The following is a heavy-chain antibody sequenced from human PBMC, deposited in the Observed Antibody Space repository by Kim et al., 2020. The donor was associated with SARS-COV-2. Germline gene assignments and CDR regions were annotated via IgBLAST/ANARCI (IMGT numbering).Heavy chain of an antibody. V-gene: IGHV3-30*18. CDR2: ISYDGSNK. CDR3: AKAQGAQSVLEWLPRYYYGMDV. D-gene: IGHD3-3*01. Sequence: GGSLRLSCAASGFTFSSYGMHWVRQAPGKGLEWVAVISYDGSNKYYADSVKGRFTISRDNSKNTLYLQMNSLRAEDTAVYYCAKAQGAQSVLEWLPRYYYGMDVWGQGTTVTVSS. CDR1: GFTFSSYG. J-gene: IGHJ6*02.